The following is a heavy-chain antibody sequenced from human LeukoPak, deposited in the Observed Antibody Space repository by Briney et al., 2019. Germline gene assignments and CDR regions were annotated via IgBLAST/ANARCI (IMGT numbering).Heavy chain of an antibody. Sequence: SETLSLTCTVSGGSISSGGYYWSWIRQHPGKGLEWIGYIYYSGSTYYNPSLKSRVTISVDTSKNQFSLKLSSVTAADTAVYYCARVYYDFWSGQPTQGYFDYWGQGTLVTVSS. CDR2: IYYSGST. V-gene: IGHV4-31*03. J-gene: IGHJ4*02. D-gene: IGHD3-3*01. CDR3: ARVYYDFWSGQPTQGYFDY. CDR1: GGSISSGGYY.